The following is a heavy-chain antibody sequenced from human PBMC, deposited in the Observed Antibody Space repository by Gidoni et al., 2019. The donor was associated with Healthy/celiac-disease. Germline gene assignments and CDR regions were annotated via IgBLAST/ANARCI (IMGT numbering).Heavy chain of an antibody. CDR1: GFTFSSYA. D-gene: IGHD6-13*01. CDR3: ANPIAAAGNDY. V-gene: IGHV3-30-3*01. Sequence: QVQLVASGGGVVQPGRSLRLSCAASGFTFSSYAMHWVRQAPGKGLEWVAVISYDGSNKYYADSVKGRFTISRDNSKNTLYLQMNSLRAEDTAVYYCANPIAAAGNDYWGQGTLVTVSS. J-gene: IGHJ4*02. CDR2: ISYDGSNK.